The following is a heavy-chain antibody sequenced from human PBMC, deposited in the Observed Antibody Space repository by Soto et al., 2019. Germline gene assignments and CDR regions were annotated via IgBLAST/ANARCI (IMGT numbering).Heavy chain of an antibody. CDR1: GYTLTELS. CDR3: ATGYRSSTSCYRDGMDV. CDR2: FDPEDGET. D-gene: IGHD2-2*02. J-gene: IGHJ6*02. Sequence: GASVKVSCKVSGYTLTELSMHWVRQAPGKGLEWMGGFDPEDGETIYAQKFQGRVTMTEDTSTDTAYMELSSLRPEDTAVYYCATGYRSSTSCYRDGMDVWGQGTTVTVSS. V-gene: IGHV1-24*01.